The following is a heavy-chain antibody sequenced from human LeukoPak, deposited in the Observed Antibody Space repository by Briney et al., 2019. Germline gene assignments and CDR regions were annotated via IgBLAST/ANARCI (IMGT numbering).Heavy chain of an antibody. CDR3: ARDLGDVYYYDSSGRPNWFDP. V-gene: IGHV1-18*01. D-gene: IGHD3-22*01. J-gene: IGHJ5*02. Sequence: ASVKVSCKASGYTFTSYGISWVRQAPGQGLEWMRRISAYNGNTNYAQKLQGRVTMTTDTSTSTAYMELRSLRSDDTAVYYCARDLGDVYYYDSSGRPNWFDPWGQGTLVTVSS. CDR2: ISAYNGNT. CDR1: GYTFTSYG.